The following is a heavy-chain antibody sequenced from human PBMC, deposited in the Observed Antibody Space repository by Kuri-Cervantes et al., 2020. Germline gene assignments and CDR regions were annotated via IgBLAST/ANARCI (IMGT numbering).Heavy chain of an antibody. J-gene: IGHJ6*02. D-gene: IGHD1-7*01. CDR3: ARGRLSRTHLYYNYYYVDV. CDR2: MNPNSGNT. CDR1: EYTFTAYD. V-gene: IGHV1-8*02. Sequence: ASVKVSCKASEYTFTAYDINWVRQTTGQGLVWMGWMNPNSGNTGYAQNFHDRINMTRNTSVNTAYMELNSLTSEDTAVYYCARGRLSRTHLYYNYYYVDVWGQGTPVTVSS.